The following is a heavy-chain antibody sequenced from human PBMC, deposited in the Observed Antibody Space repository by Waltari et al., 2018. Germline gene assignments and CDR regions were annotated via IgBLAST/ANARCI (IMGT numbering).Heavy chain of an antibody. D-gene: IGHD2-15*01. J-gene: IGHJ4*02. CDR1: GYSPSSGYN. CDR2: IYHSGST. V-gene: IGHV4-38-2*01. CDR3: ASALGYCSGGSCYPEY. Sequence: QVQLQESGPGLVKPPETLSLPCAVSGYSPSSGYNWAWLRTPPGKGLEWIGSIYHSGSTYYNPSLKSRVTISVDTSKNQFSLKLSSVTAADTAVYYCASALGYCSGGSCYPEYWGQGTLVTVSS.